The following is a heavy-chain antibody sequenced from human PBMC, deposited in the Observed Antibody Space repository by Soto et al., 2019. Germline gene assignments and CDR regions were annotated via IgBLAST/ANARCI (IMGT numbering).Heavy chain of an antibody. V-gene: IGHV4-4*02. CDR2: VYHTGDT. D-gene: IGHD2-21*02. CDR1: GGTVASSHW. Sequence: PSETLSLTCGVSGGTVASSHWWSWVRQSPGRGLEWIGNVYHTGDTNFNPSLQSRVTFSVDKSNNQFSLRLTSVTAADTAVYFCESEIVTAGGNNYFDPWGPGTLVTVYS. J-gene: IGHJ5*02. CDR3: ESEIVTAGGNNYFDP.